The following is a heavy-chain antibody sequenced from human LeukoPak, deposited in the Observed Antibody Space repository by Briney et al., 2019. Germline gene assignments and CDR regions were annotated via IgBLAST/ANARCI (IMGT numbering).Heavy chain of an antibody. J-gene: IGHJ4*02. CDR3: ARRAGAYSHPYDY. CDR2: INQDGSQK. V-gene: IGHV3-7*03. CDR1: GFTFRDYG. D-gene: IGHD4/OR15-4a*01. Sequence: GGSPRLSCAASGFTFRDYGMSWVRQAPGKGLEWVANINQDGSQKYYVDSVKGRFTISRDNAKNLLYLQMNSLRAEDTAVYYCARRAGAYSHPYDYWGQGTLVTVSS.